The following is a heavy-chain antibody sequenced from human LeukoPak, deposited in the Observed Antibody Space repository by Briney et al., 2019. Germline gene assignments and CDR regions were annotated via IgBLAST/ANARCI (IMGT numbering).Heavy chain of an antibody. CDR2: IYPGDSDT. Sequence: GASLKISCKGSGYSFTSYWIGWVRQMPGKGLEWMGIIYPGDSDTRYSPSFQGQVTISADKSISTAYLQWSSLKASDTAMYYCASSNVYYDSSGFFDYWGQGTLVTVSS. CDR1: GYSFTSYW. V-gene: IGHV5-51*01. J-gene: IGHJ4*02. CDR3: ASSNVYYDSSGFFDY. D-gene: IGHD3-22*01.